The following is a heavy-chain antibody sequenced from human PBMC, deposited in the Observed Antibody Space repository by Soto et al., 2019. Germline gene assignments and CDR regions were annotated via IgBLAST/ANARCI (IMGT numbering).Heavy chain of an antibody. D-gene: IGHD2-21*02. CDR1: GGTFSSYT. Sequence: QVQLVQSGAEVKKPGSSVKVSCKASGGTFSSYTISWVRQAPGQGLEWMGRIIPILGIANYAQKFQGRVTITADKSTSTAYMELSSLRSEDTAVYYCEYLLGDHRTKGGGLGTGQSDYSGQGTLVTVSS. CDR2: IIPILGIA. J-gene: IGHJ4*02. V-gene: IGHV1-69*02. CDR3: EYLLGDHRTKGGGLGTGQSDY.